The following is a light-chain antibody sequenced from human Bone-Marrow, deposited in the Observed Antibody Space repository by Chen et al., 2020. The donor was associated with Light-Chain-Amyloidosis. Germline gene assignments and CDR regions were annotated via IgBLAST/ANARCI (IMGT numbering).Light chain of an antibody. CDR1: SGSIATNY. J-gene: IGLJ3*02. Sequence: NLMLTQRHSVSESPGKTVIISCTRSSGSIATNYVQCYQQRPGSSPTTVIYEDDQRPSGVPDRFSGSIDRSSNSASLTISGLKTEDEADYYCQSYQGSSQGVFGGGTKLTVL. CDR3: QSYQGSSQGV. CDR2: EDD. V-gene: IGLV6-57*01.